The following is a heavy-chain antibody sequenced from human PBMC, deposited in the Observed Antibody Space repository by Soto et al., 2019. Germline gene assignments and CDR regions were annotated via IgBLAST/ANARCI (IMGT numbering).Heavy chain of an antibody. CDR2: IYYSGST. Sequence: SETLSLTCTVSGGSISSSSYYWGWIRQPPGKGLEWIGSIYYSGSTYYNPSLKSRVTISVDTSKNQFSLKLSSVTAADTAVYYCARHGPGPRIAAADFDYWGQGTLVTVSS. V-gene: IGHV4-39*01. CDR3: ARHGPGPRIAAADFDY. CDR1: GGSISSSSYY. J-gene: IGHJ4*02. D-gene: IGHD6-13*01.